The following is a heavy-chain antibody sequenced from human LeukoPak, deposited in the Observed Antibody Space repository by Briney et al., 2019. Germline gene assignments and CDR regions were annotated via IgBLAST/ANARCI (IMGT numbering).Heavy chain of an antibody. CDR1: GFTFSSYW. D-gene: IGHD6-13*01. Sequence: GGSPRLSCAASGFTFSSYWMSWVRQAPGKGLEWVANIKQDGSEKYYVDSVKGRFTISRDNAKNSLYLQMNSLRAEDTAVYYCARVREQQLVSYWGQGTLVTVSS. J-gene: IGHJ4*02. V-gene: IGHV3-7*01. CDR3: ARVREQQLVSY. CDR2: IKQDGSEK.